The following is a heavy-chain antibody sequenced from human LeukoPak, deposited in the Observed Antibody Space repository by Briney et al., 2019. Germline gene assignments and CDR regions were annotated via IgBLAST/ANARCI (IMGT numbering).Heavy chain of an antibody. V-gene: IGHV1-2*02. D-gene: IGHD3-22*01. CDR2: INPNSGGT. CDR3: ARGSYYDSSGYSGVRLFDY. J-gene: IGHJ4*02. Sequence: ASVKVSCKASGYTFTDYYMHWVRQAPGQGLEWMGWINPNSGGTNYTQKFQGRVTMTRDTSISTAYMDLSRLTSDDMAVYYCARGSYYDSSGYSGVRLFDYWGQGTLVTVSS. CDR1: GYTFTDYY.